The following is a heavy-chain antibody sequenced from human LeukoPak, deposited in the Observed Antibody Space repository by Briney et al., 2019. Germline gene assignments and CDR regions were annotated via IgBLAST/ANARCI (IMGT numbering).Heavy chain of an antibody. D-gene: IGHD3-22*01. V-gene: IGHV3-30-3*01. J-gene: IGHJ4*02. CDR3: AREGKNYYDSSGYWLDY. Sequence: GGSLRLSCAASGFTFSSYAMHWVRQAPGKGLEWVAVISYDGSNKYYADSVKGRFTISRDNSKNTLYLQMNSLRAEDTAVYYCAREGKNYYDSSGYWLDYWGQGTLVTVSS. CDR2: ISYDGSNK. CDR1: GFTFSSYA.